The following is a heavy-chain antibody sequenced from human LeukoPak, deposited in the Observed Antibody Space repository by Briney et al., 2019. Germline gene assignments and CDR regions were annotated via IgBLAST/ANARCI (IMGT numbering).Heavy chain of an antibody. J-gene: IGHJ5*02. CDR3: ARGEGKRYFDWFFP. Sequence: ASVKVSCKASGYLFTGYHMHWVRQAPGQGLEWMGWINPNNGATDFAQKFQGRVTMTRDTSISTAYMELSRLRSDDTAVYFCARGEGKRYFDWFFPWGQGTLVTVSS. CDR1: GYLFTGYH. CDR2: INPNNGAT. D-gene: IGHD3-9*01. V-gene: IGHV1-2*02.